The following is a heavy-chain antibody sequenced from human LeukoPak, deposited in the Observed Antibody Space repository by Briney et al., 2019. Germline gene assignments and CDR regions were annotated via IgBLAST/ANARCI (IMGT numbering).Heavy chain of an antibody. CDR1: GFTFSSYT. CDR3: AKGPEKRLEDNDAFDI. J-gene: IGHJ3*02. Sequence: GGSLRLSCAASGFTFSSYTMNWVRQAPGKGLEWVSSITSSSFIYYADSLKGRFTISRDNAKKSLYLQMNSLRAEDTAVYYCAKGPEKRLEDNDAFDIWGQGTMVTVSS. CDR2: ITSSSFI. V-gene: IGHV3-21*01. D-gene: IGHD6-25*01.